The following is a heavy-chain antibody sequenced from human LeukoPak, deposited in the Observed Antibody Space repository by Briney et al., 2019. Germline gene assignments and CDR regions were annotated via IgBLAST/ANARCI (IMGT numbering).Heavy chain of an antibody. CDR2: IYPGDSDT. CDR1: GYSFTSYW. V-gene: IGHV5-51*01. D-gene: IGHD2-2*01. Sequence: GESLKISCKGSGYSFTSYWIGWVRQMPGKGLEWMGIIYPGDSDTRYSPSFQGQVTISADKSISTAYLQWSSLKASDTAMYYCARGAGCSSTSCSYRPRPGYYYHMDVWGKGTTVTISS. J-gene: IGHJ6*03. CDR3: ARGAGCSSTSCSYRPRPGYYYHMDV.